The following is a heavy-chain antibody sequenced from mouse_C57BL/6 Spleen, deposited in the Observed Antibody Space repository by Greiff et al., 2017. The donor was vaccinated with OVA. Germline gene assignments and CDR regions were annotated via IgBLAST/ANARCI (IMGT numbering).Heavy chain of an antibody. J-gene: IGHJ4*01. V-gene: IGHV5-9-1*02. CDR3: TRGTTGTRAMDY. Sequence: EVMLVESGEGLVKPGGSLKLSCAASGFTFSSYAMSWVRQTPEKRLEWVAYISSGGDYIYYADTVKGGFTISRDNARNTLYLQMSSLKSEDTAMYYCTRGTTGTRAMDYWGQGASVTVSS. CDR2: ISSGGDYI. CDR1: GFTFSSYA. D-gene: IGHD4-1*02.